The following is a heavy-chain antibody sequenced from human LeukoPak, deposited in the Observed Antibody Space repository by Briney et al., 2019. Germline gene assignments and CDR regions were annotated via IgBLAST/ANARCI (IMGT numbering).Heavy chain of an antibody. D-gene: IGHD5-24*01. CDR1: GFTFSHYG. CDR3: AKDKRRWLQFADY. V-gene: IGHV3-30*18. J-gene: IGHJ4*02. Sequence: GGSLRLSCAASGFTFSHYGVHWVRQAPGKGLEWVAVISYDGSNKYYADSVKGRFTISRDNSKNTLYLQMNRLRAEDTAVYYCAKDKRRWLQFADYWGQGTLVTVSS. CDR2: ISYDGSNK.